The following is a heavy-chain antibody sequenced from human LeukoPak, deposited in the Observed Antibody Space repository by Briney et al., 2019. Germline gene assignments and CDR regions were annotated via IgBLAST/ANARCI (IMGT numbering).Heavy chain of an antibody. CDR3: AKDQSSGWYYFDY. CDR2: ISGSGSST. V-gene: IGHV3-23*01. D-gene: IGHD6-19*01. CDR1: GFTFSDYY. Sequence: PGGSLRLSCAASGFTFSDYYMSWVRQAPGKGLEWVSAISGSGSSTYYADSVKGRFTISRDNSKNTLYLQMNSLRAEDTAVYYCAKDQSSGWYYFDYWGQGTLVTVSS. J-gene: IGHJ4*02.